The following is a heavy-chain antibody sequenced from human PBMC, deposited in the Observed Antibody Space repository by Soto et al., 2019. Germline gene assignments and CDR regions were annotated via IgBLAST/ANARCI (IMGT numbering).Heavy chain of an antibody. CDR3: ARRYCSSASCPRNYYGMDV. D-gene: IGHD2-2*01. CDR2: IDPIDSYT. J-gene: IGHJ6*02. V-gene: IGHV5-10-1*01. Sequence: PRGSLKISCKGSGYSFTSYWISWVREMPGKGLEWMGRIDPIDSYTTYSPSFQGHVTISADKSISTAYLQWSSLKASDTAMYYCARRYCSSASCPRNYYGMDVWGQGTTVTVSS. CDR1: GYSFTSYW.